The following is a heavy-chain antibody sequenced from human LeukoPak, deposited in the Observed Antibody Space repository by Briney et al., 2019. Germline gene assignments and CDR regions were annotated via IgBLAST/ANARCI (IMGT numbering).Heavy chain of an antibody. Sequence: GRTNYNPSLKSRVTISVDTSKNQFSLKLTSVTAADTAIYYCARGSSFYDSTGYSDYWGQGTLVIVSS. V-gene: IGHV4-34*01. J-gene: IGHJ4*02. CDR2: GRT. CDR3: ARGSSFYDSTGYSDY. D-gene: IGHD3-22*01.